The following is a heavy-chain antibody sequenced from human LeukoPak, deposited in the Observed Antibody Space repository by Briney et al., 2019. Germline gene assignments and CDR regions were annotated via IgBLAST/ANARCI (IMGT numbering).Heavy chain of an antibody. CDR3: ARATLWFGDYPGGY. CDR1: GFTFSSYW. Sequence: GGSLRLSCAASGFTFSSYWMSWVRQAPGKGLEWVANIKQDGSEKYYVDSVKGRFTISRDNAKNSLYLQMNSLRAEDTAVYYCARATLWFGDYPGGYWGQGTLVTVSS. CDR2: IKQDGSEK. J-gene: IGHJ4*02. V-gene: IGHV3-7*01. D-gene: IGHD3-10*01.